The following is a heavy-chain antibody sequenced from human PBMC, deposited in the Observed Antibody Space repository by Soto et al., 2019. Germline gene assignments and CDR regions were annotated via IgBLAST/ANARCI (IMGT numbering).Heavy chain of an antibody. CDR2: ISYDGSDT. D-gene: IGHD6-13*01. J-gene: IGHJ4*02. V-gene: IGHV3-30*04. CDR1: GFTFSTYA. CDR3: ARDVASSSWYYFDS. Sequence: QVDLVESGGGVVQPGGSLRLSCVASGFTFSTYAMHWVRQTPGKGLECVASISYDGSDTYYADPVKGRFTISRDNSKNTLHLQMNGLTPDDTALYYCARDVASSSWYYFDSWGQGTLVTVSS.